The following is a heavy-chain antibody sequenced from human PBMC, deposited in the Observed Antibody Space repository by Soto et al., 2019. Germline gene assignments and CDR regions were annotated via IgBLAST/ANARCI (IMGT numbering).Heavy chain of an antibody. CDR2: IYYSGTT. CDR3: ARANWYCEY. D-gene: IGHD2-8*01. Sequence: QVQLQESGPGLVKPSETLSLTCTVSGGSINKHYWSWIRQPPGKGLEWIGYIYYSGTTNYNPSLKGRVTISVDTSKNQFSLNLTSLTAADTATYYCARANWYCEYWGPGTLVTVSS. J-gene: IGHJ4*02. CDR1: GGSINKHY. V-gene: IGHV4-59*11.